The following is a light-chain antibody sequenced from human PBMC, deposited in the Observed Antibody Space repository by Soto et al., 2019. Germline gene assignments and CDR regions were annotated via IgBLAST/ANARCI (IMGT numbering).Light chain of an antibody. J-gene: IGKJ4*01. CDR2: GAP. Sequence: DIQMTQSPATLSASIGDRVTIPCRASQIISNWLAWYQQKPGKAPNLLIYGAPSLQTGVPSRFSGSASGTEFTLPISSLQPDDFATYYCQRLIRELTFGGGTKVDIK. CDR1: QIISNW. CDR3: QRLIRELT. V-gene: IGKV1-5*01.